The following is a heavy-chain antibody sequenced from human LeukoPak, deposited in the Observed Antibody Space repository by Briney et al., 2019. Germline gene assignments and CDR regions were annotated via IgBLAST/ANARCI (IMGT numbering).Heavy chain of an antibody. CDR2: ISGSDDFT. D-gene: IGHD4-17*01. CDR3: ARTVRDYRFYYFDN. J-gene: IGHJ4*02. CDR1: GFTFSSYA. V-gene: IGHV3-23*01. Sequence: GGSLRLSCAASGFTFSSYATNWVRQAPGKGLEWVSTISGSDDFTYYADSVKGRFTISRDNSKNTLYLQMNSLSAEDTAVYYCARTVRDYRFYYFDNWGQGTLVTVSS.